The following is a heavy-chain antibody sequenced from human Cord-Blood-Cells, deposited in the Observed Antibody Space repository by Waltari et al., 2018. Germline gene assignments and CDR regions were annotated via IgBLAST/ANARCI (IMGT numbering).Heavy chain of an antibody. CDR2: IDYSGST. CDR3: ARAQVRWYYGMDV. D-gene: IGHD3-10*01. J-gene: IGHJ6*02. V-gene: IGHV4-30-4*08. Sequence: QVQLQESGPGLVKPSQTLTLTCTVSGGSISRGDYYWSWIRQPPGKGLEWIGYIDYSGSTYYNPSLKSRVTISVDTSKNQSSLKLSPVTADDTAVYYCARAQVRWYYGMDVWGQGTTVTVSS. CDR1: GGSISRGDYY.